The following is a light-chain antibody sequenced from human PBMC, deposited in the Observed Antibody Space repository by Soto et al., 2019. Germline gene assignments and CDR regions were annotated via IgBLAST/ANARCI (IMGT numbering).Light chain of an antibody. Sequence: IVLTQSPATLSLSPGERATLSCRASQSVSSYLAWYQHKPGQAPRLLIYDASNRATGIPARFSGSGSGTDFTLTISSLEPEDFAVYYCQQRSIWPLTFGGGTKVDIK. CDR3: QQRSIWPLT. J-gene: IGKJ4*01. CDR1: QSVSSY. CDR2: DAS. V-gene: IGKV3-11*01.